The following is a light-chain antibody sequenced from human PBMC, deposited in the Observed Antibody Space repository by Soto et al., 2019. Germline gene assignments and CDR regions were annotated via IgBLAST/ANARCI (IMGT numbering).Light chain of an antibody. V-gene: IGKV1-5*01. CDR1: QSLRSW. CDR2: GAS. CDR3: QQNDKTPRT. Sequence: DIQMTQSPSTLSASVGDRATITCRASQSLRSWLAWYQHKPGKAPRLLIYGASALASGVPSRFSGSGSGTEYTLTISSLQPEDFAAYYCQQNDKTPRTFGRGTKVDIK. J-gene: IGKJ4*02.